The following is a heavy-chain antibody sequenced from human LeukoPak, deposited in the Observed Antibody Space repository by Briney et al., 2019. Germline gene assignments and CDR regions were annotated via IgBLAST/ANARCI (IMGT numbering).Heavy chain of an antibody. Sequence: SGTLSLTCTVSGGSISGYSWSWIRQPAGKGLEWIGRIYTSGSADYSPSLKSLVTMSIDTSRNQFSLRFTSVTAADTAVYYCARDHDSSGIYYRATFDTWGQGTMVTVSS. V-gene: IGHV4-4*07. CDR2: IYTSGSA. CDR3: ARDHDSSGIYYRATFDT. D-gene: IGHD3-22*01. CDR1: GGSISGYS. J-gene: IGHJ3*02.